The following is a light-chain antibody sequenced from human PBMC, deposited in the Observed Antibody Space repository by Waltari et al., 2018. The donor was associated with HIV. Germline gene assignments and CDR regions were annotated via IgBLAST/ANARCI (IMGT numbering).Light chain of an antibody. J-gene: IGLJ2*01. CDR2: DNN. CDR1: NSTIGNNY. V-gene: IGLV1-51*01. Sequence: QSVLTQPPSVSAAPGQKVTISCSGSNSTIGNNYVSWYQQLPGTAPKLLLYDNNKRPSGIPARFSGSKSGTSATLGITGLQTGDEADYYCGSWDSSLSGVVFGGGTKLTVL. CDR3: GSWDSSLSGVV.